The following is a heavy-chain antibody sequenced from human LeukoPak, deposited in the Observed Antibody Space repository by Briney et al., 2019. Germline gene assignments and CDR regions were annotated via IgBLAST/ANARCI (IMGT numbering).Heavy chain of an antibody. CDR3: ARSKGYYYGYYYYYMDV. CDR1: GYSFTSYW. Sequence: GESLKISCKGSGYSFTSYWIGWVRQMPGKGLEWMGIIYPGGSHTRYSPSFQGQVTISADKSISTAYLQWSSLKASDTAMYYCARSKGYYYGYYYYYMDVWGKGTTVTISS. D-gene: IGHD3-22*01. J-gene: IGHJ6*03. CDR2: IYPGGSHT. V-gene: IGHV5-51*01.